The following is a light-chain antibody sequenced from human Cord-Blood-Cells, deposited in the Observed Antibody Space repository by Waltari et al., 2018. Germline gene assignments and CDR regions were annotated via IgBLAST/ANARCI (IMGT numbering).Light chain of an antibody. Sequence: EIVMTQSPATLSVSPGEEPPSPRASQSVSSNLAWYQQKPGQAPRLLIYGASTRATGIPARFSGSGSGTEFTLTISSLQSEDFAVYYCQQYNNWPPTFGQGTKVEIK. CDR2: GAS. J-gene: IGKJ1*01. CDR3: QQYNNWPPT. V-gene: IGKV3D-15*01. CDR1: QSVSSN.